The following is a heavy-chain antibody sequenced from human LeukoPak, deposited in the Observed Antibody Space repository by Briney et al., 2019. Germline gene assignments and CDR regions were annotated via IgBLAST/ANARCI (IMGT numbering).Heavy chain of an antibody. CDR3: ARDSRLYYYDSSGYIDY. Sequence: GGSLRLSCAASGFTFSSYWMSCVRQTPGKGLEWVANIKQDGSEKYYVDSVKGRFTISRDNAKNSLYLQMNSLRAEDTAVYYCARDSRLYYYDSSGYIDYWGQGALVTVSS. D-gene: IGHD3-22*01. CDR1: GFTFSSYW. CDR2: IKQDGSEK. V-gene: IGHV3-7*01. J-gene: IGHJ4*02.